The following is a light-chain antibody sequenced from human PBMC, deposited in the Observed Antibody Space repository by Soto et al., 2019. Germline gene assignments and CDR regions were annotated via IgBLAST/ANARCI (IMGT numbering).Light chain of an antibody. Sequence: EIVMTQSPDTLSVSPGERATLSCRASQSVSSNLAWYQQKPGQAPRLLISDASTRATGIPARFSGSGSGTEFTLTISSLEPEDFAVYYCQQRSNWITFGQGTRLEIK. CDR2: DAS. V-gene: IGKV3-15*01. CDR3: QQRSNWIT. CDR1: QSVSSN. J-gene: IGKJ5*01.